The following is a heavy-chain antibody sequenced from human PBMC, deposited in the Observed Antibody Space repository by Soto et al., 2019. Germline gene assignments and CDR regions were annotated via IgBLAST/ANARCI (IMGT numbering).Heavy chain of an antibody. V-gene: IGHV3-23*01. CDR2: ISGSGGST. D-gene: IGHD3-10*01. Sequence: GGSLRLSCAASGFTFSSYAMSWVRQAPGKGLEWVSAISGSGGSTYYADSVKGRFTISRDNSKNTLYLQMNSLRAEDTAVYYCAKDSITKVRGVMCESFDYWGQGTPVTVSS. J-gene: IGHJ4*02. CDR3: AKDSITKVRGVMCESFDY. CDR1: GFTFSSYA.